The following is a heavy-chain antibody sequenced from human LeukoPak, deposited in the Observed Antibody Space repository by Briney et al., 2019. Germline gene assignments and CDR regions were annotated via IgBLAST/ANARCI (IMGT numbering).Heavy chain of an antibody. CDR1: GGSISNYY. CDR2: IFYSGST. V-gene: IGHV4-59*01. Sequence: SETLSLTCTLSGGSISNYYWSWIRQPPGKGLEWIGNIFYSGSTNYNPSLKSRVTISLDTSKNQFSLKLTSVSAADTAVYYCARSDYGDKGGFDYWGQGTLVTVSS. D-gene: IGHD4-17*01. J-gene: IGHJ4*02. CDR3: ARSDYGDKGGFDY.